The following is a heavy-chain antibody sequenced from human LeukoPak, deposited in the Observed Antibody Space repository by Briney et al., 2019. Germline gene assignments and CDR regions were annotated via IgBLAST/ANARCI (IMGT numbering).Heavy chain of an antibody. CDR3: ARDLGRVGYCSSTSCYGEDY. CDR2: INTNTGTP. D-gene: IGHD2-2*01. V-gene: IGHV7-4-1*02. Sequence: RVASVKVSCKASGYTFTSYAMNWVRQAPGQGLEWMGWINTNTGTPTYAQGFTGRFVFSLDTSVSTAYLQISSLKAEDTAVYYCARDLGRVGYCSSTSCYGEDYWGQGTLVTVSS. J-gene: IGHJ4*02. CDR1: GYTFTSYA.